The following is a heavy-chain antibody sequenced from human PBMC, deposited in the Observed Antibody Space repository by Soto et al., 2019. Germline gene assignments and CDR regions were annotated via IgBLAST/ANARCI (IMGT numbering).Heavy chain of an antibody. CDR2: ISYDGSIK. V-gene: IGHV3-30-3*01. CDR3: ARDRPHDS. CDR1: GFSFSTYA. Sequence: QVQLVESGGGVVQPGRSLRLSCAASGFSFSTYAMHWVRQAPGKGLEWVAVISYDGSIKNYADSVKGRFTISRDNSKNTVYLQMNSLRPEDTAVYYSARDRPHDSWGQGTLVTVSS. J-gene: IGHJ5*01.